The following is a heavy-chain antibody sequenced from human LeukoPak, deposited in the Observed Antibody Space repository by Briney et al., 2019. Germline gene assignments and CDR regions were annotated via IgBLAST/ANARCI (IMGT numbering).Heavy chain of an antibody. Sequence: PGGSLRLSSAASGFTFSDYYMSWIRQAPGNGLEWVSYISSSGSTIYYADSVKGRFTISRDNAKNSLYLLMNSLRAEDTAVYYCARVRSSSWYSDWGQGTLVTVSS. D-gene: IGHD6-13*01. V-gene: IGHV3-11*01. CDR2: ISSSGSTI. J-gene: IGHJ4*02. CDR3: ARVRSSSWYSD. CDR1: GFTFSDYY.